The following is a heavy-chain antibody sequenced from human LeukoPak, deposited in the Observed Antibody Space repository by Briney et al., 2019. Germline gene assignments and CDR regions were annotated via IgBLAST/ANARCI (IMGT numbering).Heavy chain of an antibody. CDR3: ARGTVEPLY. CDR1: GFTFSSYW. CDR2: INPGGSSI. J-gene: IGHJ4*02. V-gene: IGHV3-74*01. D-gene: IGHD4-11*01. Sequence: PGRSLRLSCAASGFTFSSYWMHWVRQVPGKGLVWVARINPGGSSITYADSVKGRFTISRDNSKNTLYLQMNSLRAEDTALYYCARGTVEPLYWGQGTLVTVSS.